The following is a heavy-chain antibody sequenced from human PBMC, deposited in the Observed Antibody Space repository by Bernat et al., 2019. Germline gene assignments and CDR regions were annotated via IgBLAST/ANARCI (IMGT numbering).Heavy chain of an antibody. CDR1: GFTFSSYS. Sequence: EVQLVESGGGLVKPGGSLRLSCAASGFTFSSYSMNWVRPAPGQGLEWVSSISSSSSYIYYADSVKGRFTISRDNAKNSLYLQMNSLRAEDTAVYYCARNYYYDSSGYLYWGQGTLVTVSS. CDR3: ARNYYYDSSGYLY. J-gene: IGHJ4*02. CDR2: ISSSSSYI. D-gene: IGHD3-22*01. V-gene: IGHV3-21*01.